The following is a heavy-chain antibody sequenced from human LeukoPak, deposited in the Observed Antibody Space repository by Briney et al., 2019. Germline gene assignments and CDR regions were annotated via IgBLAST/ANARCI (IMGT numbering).Heavy chain of an antibody. V-gene: IGHV3-11*01. D-gene: IGHD2-2*01. Sequence: LSLTCTVSGGSISSYYWSWIRQPPGKGLEWVSYISSSGSTIYYADSVKGRFTVSRDNAKNSLYLQMNSLRAEDTAVYYCARGGQLDHWGQGTLVTVSS. CDR1: GGSISSYY. CDR3: ARGGQLDH. J-gene: IGHJ4*02. CDR2: ISSSGSTI.